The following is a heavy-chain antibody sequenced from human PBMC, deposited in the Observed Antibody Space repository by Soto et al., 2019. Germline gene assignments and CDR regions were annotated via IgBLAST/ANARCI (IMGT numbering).Heavy chain of an antibody. V-gene: IGHV3-53*02. CDR1: GFTVSGSD. D-gene: IGHD3-16*02. CDR3: ATVGGYGNTWGSFRFEY. J-gene: IGHJ4*02. CDR2: IYTGDST. Sequence: VQLVETGGGLIQPGGSLRLSCAGSGFTVSGSDMTWVRQAPGKGLEWNSIIYTGDSTYYADSVKGRFTISRDISKNTLSLQMNSLRVEDTAVYYCATVGGYGNTWGSFRFEYWGQGTLVTVSS.